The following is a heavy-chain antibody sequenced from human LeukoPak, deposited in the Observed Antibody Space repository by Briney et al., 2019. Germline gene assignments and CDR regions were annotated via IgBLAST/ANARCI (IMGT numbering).Heavy chain of an antibody. J-gene: IGHJ3*02. D-gene: IGHD2-21*02. CDR2: TRNKTKSYST. V-gene: IGHV3-72*01. CDR1: GLILSDHY. CDR3: VRVCDSDCQGAHAFDI. Sequence: GGPLRLSCAVSGLILSDHYIDWVRQAAGKGLEWVGRTRNKTKSYSTAYAASVEGRFTISRDDLENSVYLEMNSLKSEDTAVYYCVRVCDSDCQGAHAFDIWGQGTKVTVSS.